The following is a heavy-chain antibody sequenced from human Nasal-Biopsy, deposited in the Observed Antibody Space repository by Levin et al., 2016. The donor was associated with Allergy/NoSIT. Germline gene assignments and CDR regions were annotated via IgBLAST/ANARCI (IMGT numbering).Heavy chain of an antibody. J-gene: IGHJ4*02. Sequence: ASVKVSCKASGYTFTTYGVSWVRQAPGQGPEWMGWNSPNNDKTNYAQKLQGRVTMTTDTSTNTAYMELRSLRSDDTAVYYCAGLPLTVAPRFDYWGQGTLVSVSS. D-gene: IGHD1-14*01. CDR2: NSPNNDKT. CDR1: GYTFTTYG. CDR3: AGLPLTVAPRFDY. V-gene: IGHV1-18*04.